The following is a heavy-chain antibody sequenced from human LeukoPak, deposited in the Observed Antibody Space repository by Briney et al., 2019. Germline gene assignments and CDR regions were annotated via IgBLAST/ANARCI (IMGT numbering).Heavy chain of an antibody. J-gene: IGHJ4*02. D-gene: IGHD5-12*01. CDR3: ARGRWVATNQGYYLDD. CDR2: INAGNGRT. CDR1: GYTFTGYG. V-gene: IGHV1-3*03. Sequence: ASVKVSCKASGYTFTGYGISWVRQAPGQRLEWMGWINAGNGRTKYSQQFQGRLAITRDTSANTVYMDLSSLTSEDMAVYYCARGRWVATNQGYYLDDWGQGTLVTVSS.